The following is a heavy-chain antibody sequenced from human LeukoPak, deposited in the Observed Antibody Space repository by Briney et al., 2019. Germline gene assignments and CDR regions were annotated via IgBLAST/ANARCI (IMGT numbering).Heavy chain of an antibody. Sequence: GASVKVSCKASGGTFSSYAISWVRQAPGQGLEWMGGIIPIFGTANYAQKFQGRVTITADKSTSTAYMELSSLRSEDTAVYYCARARFALYYMDVWGKGTTVTVSS. CDR1: GGTFSSYA. D-gene: IGHD3-10*01. CDR2: IIPIFGTA. J-gene: IGHJ6*03. CDR3: ARARFALYYMDV. V-gene: IGHV1-69*06.